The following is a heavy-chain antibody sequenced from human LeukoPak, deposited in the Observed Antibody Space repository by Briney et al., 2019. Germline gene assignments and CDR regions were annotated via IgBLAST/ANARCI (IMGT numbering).Heavy chain of an antibody. CDR3: ARTSFYSFDY. D-gene: IGHD2/OR15-2a*01. CDR1: GFTFSSYA. CDR2: ISGSGGST. Sequence: GGSLRLSCAASGFTFSSYAMSWVRQAPGKGLEWVSAISGSGGSTYYADSVKGRFTISRDNSKNTLYLQISSLRAEDTAMYYCARTSFYSFDYWGQGTLVTVSS. J-gene: IGHJ4*02. V-gene: IGHV3-23*01.